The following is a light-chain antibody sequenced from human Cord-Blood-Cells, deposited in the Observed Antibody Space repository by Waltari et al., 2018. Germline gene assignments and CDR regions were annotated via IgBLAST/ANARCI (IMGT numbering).Light chain of an antibody. V-gene: IGLV2-14*03. CDR1: SSDAGGSTY. Sequence: QSALTQPASVSGSPGQSITISCTGTSSDAGGSTYVSWYQQHPGKAPKLMIYDVSNRPSGVSNRFSGSKSGNTASLTISGLQAEDEADYYCSSYTSSSTWVFGGGTKLTVL. J-gene: IGLJ3*02. CDR3: SSYTSSSTWV. CDR2: DVS.